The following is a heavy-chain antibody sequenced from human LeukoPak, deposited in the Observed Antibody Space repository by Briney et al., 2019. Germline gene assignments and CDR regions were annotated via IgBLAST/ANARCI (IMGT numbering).Heavy chain of an antibody. V-gene: IGHV3-74*01. Sequence: GGSLRLSCAASGFTFSTYWMHWVRQAPGKGLVWVSRVNGDGSSINYADSVKGRFTISRDNAKNTLYLQMNSLRAEDTAVYYCARDGIAAVDFDYWGQGILVTVSS. J-gene: IGHJ4*02. CDR2: VNGDGSSI. CDR1: GFTFSTYW. CDR3: ARDGIAAVDFDY. D-gene: IGHD6-25*01.